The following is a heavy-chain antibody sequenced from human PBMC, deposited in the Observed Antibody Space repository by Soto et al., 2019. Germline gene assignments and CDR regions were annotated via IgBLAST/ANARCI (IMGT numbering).Heavy chain of an antibody. CDR1: GGPFSDYF. D-gene: IGHD2-2*02. V-gene: IGHV4-34*01. CDR3: ARGGGFCSSTSCYNDY. CDR2: INYGGST. J-gene: IGHJ4*02. Sequence: QVQLQQWGAGLLKPSETLSLTCAVYGGPFSDYFWTWIRQAPGKGLEWIGEINYGGSTTYSPSLRSRVTISLDTSRNQLSLKLTSVTAADTAVYYCARGGGFCSSTSCYNDYWGQGTLVTVSS.